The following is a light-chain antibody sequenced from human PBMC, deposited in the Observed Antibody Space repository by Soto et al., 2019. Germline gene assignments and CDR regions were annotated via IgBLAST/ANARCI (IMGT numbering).Light chain of an antibody. J-gene: IGKJ2*01. CDR2: AAS. CDR3: QQSYSSLMYT. V-gene: IGKV1-39*01. CDR1: QSINNY. Sequence: DIPMTQSPSSLSASVGDRVTITCRASQSINNYLNWYQQKPGKAPKLLIYAASSLQGGVPSRFSGSGSGTDFTLTISSLQPEDFATYYCQQSYSSLMYTFGQGTKLEIK.